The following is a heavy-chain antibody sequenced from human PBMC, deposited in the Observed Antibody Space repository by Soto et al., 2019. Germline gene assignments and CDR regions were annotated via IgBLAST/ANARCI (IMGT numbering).Heavy chain of an antibody. CDR3: VRYGGNSD. Sequence: QLQLQESGPGLVKPSETLSLTCTVSGGSISSSSYYWGWIRQPPGKGLEWMGSVYYSGSTYYNPSLESRVTISVDTSKNQFSLKLSSVTAADTAVYYCVRYGGNSDWGQGTLVTVSS. V-gene: IGHV4-39*01. J-gene: IGHJ4*02. D-gene: IGHD2-21*02. CDR1: GGSISSSSYY. CDR2: VYYSGST.